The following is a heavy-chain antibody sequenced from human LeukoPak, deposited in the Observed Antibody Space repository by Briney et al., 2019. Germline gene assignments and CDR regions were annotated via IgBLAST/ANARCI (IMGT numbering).Heavy chain of an antibody. J-gene: IGHJ6*03. CDR2: INPNSGGT. CDR1: GYSFIDYY. Sequence: GASVTVSCTASGYSFIDYYVHWVRQAPGQGLEWMGWINPNSGGTNYAQKFQGRVTMTRDTSISTAYMELSRLRSDDTAVYYCARPRSNYYYMDVWGKGTTVTVSS. V-gene: IGHV1-2*02. CDR3: ARPRSNYYYMDV.